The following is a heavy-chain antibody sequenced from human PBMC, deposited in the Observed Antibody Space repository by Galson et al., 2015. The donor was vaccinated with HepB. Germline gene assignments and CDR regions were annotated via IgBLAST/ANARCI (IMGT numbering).Heavy chain of an antibody. J-gene: IGHJ6*02. Sequence: SLRLSCAASGFTFSSYAMSWVRQAPGKGLEWVSAISGSGGSTYYADSVKGRFTISRDNSKNTLYLQMNSLRAEDTAVYYCAKGHRGGIAVAGGYGMDVWGQGTTVTVSS. CDR2: ISGSGGST. CDR1: GFTFSSYA. D-gene: IGHD6-19*01. V-gene: IGHV3-23*01. CDR3: AKGHRGGIAVAGGYGMDV.